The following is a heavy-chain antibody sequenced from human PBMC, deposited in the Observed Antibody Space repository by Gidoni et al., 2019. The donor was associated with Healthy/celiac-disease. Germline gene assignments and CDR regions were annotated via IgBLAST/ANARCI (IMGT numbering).Heavy chain of an antibody. V-gene: IGHV6-1*01. CDR1: GDSVASNSAA. CDR2: TYYRSKWDN. J-gene: IGHJ3*02. Sequence: QVQLQQSGPGLVKHSPTLSLNCSISGDSVASNSAAWNWIRQSPSRGLEWLGRTYYRSKWDNDYAVSVKSLITINPDTSKNQFSLQLNSVTPEDTAVYYCAREESTTGTTRGAFDIWGQGTMVTVSS. D-gene: IGHD1-1*01. CDR3: AREESTTGTTRGAFDI.